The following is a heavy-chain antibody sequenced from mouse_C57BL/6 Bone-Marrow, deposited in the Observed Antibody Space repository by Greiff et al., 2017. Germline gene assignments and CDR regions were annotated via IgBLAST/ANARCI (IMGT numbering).Heavy chain of an antibody. J-gene: IGHJ3*01. CDR1: GYTFTSYW. Sequence: QVQLQQPGAELVKPGASVKLSCKASGYTFTSYWMHWVKQRPGQGLEWIGMIHPNSGSTNYNEKFKSKATLTVDKSSSTAYMQLSSLTSEDSAVYYCARSGTAQAAWFAYWGQVTLVTVSA. V-gene: IGHV1-64*01. CDR2: IHPNSGST. CDR3: ARSGTAQAAWFAY. D-gene: IGHD3-2*02.